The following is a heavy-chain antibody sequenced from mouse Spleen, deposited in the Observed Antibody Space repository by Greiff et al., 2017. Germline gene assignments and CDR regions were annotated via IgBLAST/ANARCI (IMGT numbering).Heavy chain of an antibody. Sequence: EVKLVESGGGLVKPGGSLKLSCAASGFTFSSYAMSWVRQTPEKRLEWVATISSGGSYTYYPDSVKGRFTISRDNAKNTLYLQMSSLRSEDTAMYYCARRPTDAMDYWGQGTSVTVSS. CDR1: GFTFSSYA. V-gene: IGHV5-9-1*01. J-gene: IGHJ4*01. CDR2: ISSGGSYT. CDR3: ARRPTDAMDY.